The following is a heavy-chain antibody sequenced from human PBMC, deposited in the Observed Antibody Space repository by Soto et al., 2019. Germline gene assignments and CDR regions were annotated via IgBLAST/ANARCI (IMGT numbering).Heavy chain of an antibody. CDR1: GYAITSYG. CDR2: FSAYNGNT. V-gene: IGHV1-18*01. CDR3: ARGNRIEAFDI. Sequence: ASAKLTCKAPGYAITSYGMSWLRQAPGQGLEWMGWFSAYNGNTNYAQKLQGRVTMTTDTSTSTAYMELRSLRSDDTAVYYCARGNRIEAFDIWGQGTMVTV. D-gene: IGHD2-15*01. J-gene: IGHJ3*02.